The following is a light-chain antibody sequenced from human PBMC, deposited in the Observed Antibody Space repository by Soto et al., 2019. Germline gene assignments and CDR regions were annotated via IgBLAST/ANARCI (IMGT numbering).Light chain of an antibody. V-gene: IGKV1-27*01. J-gene: IGKJ1*01. Sequence: DIQMTQSPSSLSASVGDRVTITCRASQSISNYLAWYQQKPGKVPKLLIYAASTLHSGVPSRFSGSGSGTDFTLTISSLQPEDVATYYCQKYFSTPRTFGQGTKVDIK. CDR1: QSISNY. CDR2: AAS. CDR3: QKYFSTPRT.